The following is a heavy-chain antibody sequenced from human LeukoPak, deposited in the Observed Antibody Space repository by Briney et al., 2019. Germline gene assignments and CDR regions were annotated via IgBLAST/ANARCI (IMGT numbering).Heavy chain of an antibody. J-gene: IGHJ4*02. D-gene: IGHD1-26*01. CDR1: SGSISSGGYS. CDR3: ARDRGPGATPTY. CDR2: IYYSGGT. V-gene: IGHV4-30-4*07. Sequence: PSQTLSLTCAVSSGSISSGGYSWSWIRQPPGKGLEWIGYIYYSGGTYYNPSLKSRVTISVDTSKNQFSLKLSSVTAADTAVHYCARDRGPGATPTYWGQGTLVTVSS.